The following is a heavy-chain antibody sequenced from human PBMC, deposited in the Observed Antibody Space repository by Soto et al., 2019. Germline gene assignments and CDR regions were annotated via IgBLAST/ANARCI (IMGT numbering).Heavy chain of an antibody. Sequence: SETLSLTCTVSGGSISSYYWSWIRQPPGKGLEWIGYIYYSGSTNYNPSLKSRVTISVDTSKNQFSLKLSSVTAADTAVYYCARGGRATVVTPGYYYGMDVWGQGTTVTVS. CDR3: ARGGRATVVTPGYYYGMDV. V-gene: IGHV4-59*01. CDR2: IYYSGST. J-gene: IGHJ6*02. CDR1: GGSISSYY. D-gene: IGHD4-17*01.